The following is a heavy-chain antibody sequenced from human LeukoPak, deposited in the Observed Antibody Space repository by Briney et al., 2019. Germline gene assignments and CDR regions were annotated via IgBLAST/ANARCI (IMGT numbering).Heavy chain of an antibody. CDR1: GFTFSNYA. V-gene: IGHV3-23*01. D-gene: IGHD1-26*01. Sequence: GGSLRLSCVASGFTFSNYAMSWVRQAPGKGLEWVSTISGSDGSTYYADSVKGRFTISRDNSKNTLYLQMNSLRAEDTAVYFCAKEGPHRGSYYLNFDYWGQGTLVTVSS. CDR3: AKEGPHRGSYYLNFDY. CDR2: ISGSDGST. J-gene: IGHJ4*02.